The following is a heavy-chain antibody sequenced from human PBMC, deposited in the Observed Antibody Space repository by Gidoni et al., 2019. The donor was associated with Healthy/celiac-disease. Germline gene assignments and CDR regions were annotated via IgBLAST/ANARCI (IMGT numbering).Heavy chain of an antibody. CDR2: MNPNSGNT. CDR3: ARGDTYYDFWSGYYGDWFDP. V-gene: IGHV1-8*01. J-gene: IGHJ5*02. D-gene: IGHD3-3*01. CDR1: GYTFTSYD. Sequence: QVQLVQSGAEVKKPGASVKVSCKASGYTFTSYDINWVRQATGQGLEWMGWMNPNSGNTGYAQKFQGRVTMTRNTSISTAYMELSSLRSEDTAVYYCARGDTYYDFWSGYYGDWFDPWGQGTLVTVSS.